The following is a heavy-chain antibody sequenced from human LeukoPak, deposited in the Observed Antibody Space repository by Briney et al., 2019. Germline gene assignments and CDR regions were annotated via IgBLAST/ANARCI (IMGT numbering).Heavy chain of an antibody. D-gene: IGHD3-16*01. Sequence: ASVKVSCKASEYTFTSYDINWVRQATGQGLEWMGWMNPNSGNTGYAQKFQGRVTMTRNTSITTAYMELSSLRSEDTAVYYCARGPYTPGEYFQHWGQGTLVTVSS. V-gene: IGHV1-8*01. CDR1: EYTFTSYD. J-gene: IGHJ1*01. CDR2: MNPNSGNT. CDR3: ARGPYTPGEYFQH.